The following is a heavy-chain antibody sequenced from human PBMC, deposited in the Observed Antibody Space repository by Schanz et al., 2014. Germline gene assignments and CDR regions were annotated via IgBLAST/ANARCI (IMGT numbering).Heavy chain of an antibody. CDR3: ARDGVDAAAGGNY. CDR1: GYTFTAYG. CDR2: INPSGGST. D-gene: IGHD6-13*01. V-gene: IGHV1-46*03. Sequence: QVQLEQSGAEVKKPGASVKVSCQTSGYTFTAYGINWVRQAPGQGLEWMGMINPSGGSTTYAQKFQGRVTMTRDTSTSTVYMELSSLRSEDTAVYYCARDGVDAAAGGNYWGQGTLVTVSS. J-gene: IGHJ4*02.